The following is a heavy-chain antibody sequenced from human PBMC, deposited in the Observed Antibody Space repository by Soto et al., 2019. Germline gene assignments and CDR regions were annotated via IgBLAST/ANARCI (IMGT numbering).Heavy chain of an antibody. CDR1: GFTFSSYW. CDR3: ARDWGANSSTWGDH. V-gene: IGHV3-7*05. J-gene: IGHJ4*02. D-gene: IGHD6-13*01. CDR2: IKEDGGQE. Sequence: EVQLVESGGGLVQPGGSLRLACAASGFTFSSYWMSWVRQAPGKGLEWVANIKEDGGQEYYVDSVKGRFTISRDTAKSSLYLQMNSLRAEDTAVYYCARDWGANSSTWGDHWGQGTLVTVSS.